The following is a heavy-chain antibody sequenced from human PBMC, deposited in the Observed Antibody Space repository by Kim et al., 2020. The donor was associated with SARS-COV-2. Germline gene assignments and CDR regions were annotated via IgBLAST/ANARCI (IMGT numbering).Heavy chain of an antibody. D-gene: IGHD6-13*01. Sequence: ASVKVSCKASGYTFVNYGISWVRQAPGQGLEWLGWISADNGNTNYAQKLQGRVTMTTDTSTSTAYMELRSLRSDDTAVYYCASSSNWYGGEGRGGDYWGQGTLVTVSS. CDR1: GYTFVNYG. V-gene: IGHV1-18*01. CDR2: ISADNGNT. CDR3: ASSSNWYGGEGRGGDY. J-gene: IGHJ4*02.